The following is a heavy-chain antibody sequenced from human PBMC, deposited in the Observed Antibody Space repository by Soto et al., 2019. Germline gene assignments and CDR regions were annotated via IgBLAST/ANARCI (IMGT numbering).Heavy chain of an antibody. CDR1: GGTFNTFS. CDR3: AVRIPAACTFDF. D-gene: IGHD6-13*01. V-gene: IGHV1-69*11. J-gene: IGHJ4*02. CDR2: FIPVGQTA. Sequence: QVQLVQSGAEVQKPGSSVRVSCMASGGTFNTFSISWVRQAPGQGLEWVGSFIPVGQTASYSQKLHDRVILTADESTGTSYMELTSLRSEYRAVYYCAVRIPAACTFDFWGQGTPITVSS.